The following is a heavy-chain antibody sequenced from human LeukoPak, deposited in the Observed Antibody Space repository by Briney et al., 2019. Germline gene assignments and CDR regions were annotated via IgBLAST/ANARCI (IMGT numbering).Heavy chain of an antibody. CDR2: IYTSGST. CDR3: ARDVSRYCSSTSCYTGDY. D-gene: IGHD2-2*02. J-gene: IGHJ4*02. Sequence: PSETLSLTCTVSGGSISSYYWSWIRQPAGKGLEWIGGIYTSGSTNYNPSLKSRVTMSVDTSKNQFSLKLSSVTAADTAVYYCARDVSRYCSSTSCYTGDYWGQGTLVTVSS. V-gene: IGHV4-4*07. CDR1: GGSISSYY.